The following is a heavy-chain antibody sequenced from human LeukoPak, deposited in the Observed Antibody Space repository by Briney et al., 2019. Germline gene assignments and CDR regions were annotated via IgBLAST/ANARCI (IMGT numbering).Heavy chain of an antibody. Sequence: GGSLRLSCAASGFTFSSYAMSWVRQAPEKGLEWVSSISGSGGSTYYADSVTGRFTISRDNSKNTLYMQMNSLRAEDTAVYYCAKDSGTYRLYDYWGQGTLVTVSS. CDR2: ISGSGGST. CDR3: AKDSGTYRLYDY. J-gene: IGHJ4*02. CDR1: GFTFSSYA. D-gene: IGHD1-26*01. V-gene: IGHV3-23*01.